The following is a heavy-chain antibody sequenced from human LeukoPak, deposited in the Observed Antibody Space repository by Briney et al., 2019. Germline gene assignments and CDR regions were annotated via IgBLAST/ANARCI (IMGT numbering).Heavy chain of an antibody. CDR1: GGSISSGGYS. CDR3: ARASPHGPGYGSGSYVDY. CDR2: IYHSGST. J-gene: IGHJ4*02. Sequence: SETLSLTCAVSGGSISSGGYSWSWIRQPPGKGLEWIGYIYHSGSTYYNPSLKSRVTISVDRSKNQFSLKLSSVTAADTAVYYCARASPHGPGYGSGSYVDYWGQGTLVTVSS. V-gene: IGHV4-30-2*01. D-gene: IGHD3-10*01.